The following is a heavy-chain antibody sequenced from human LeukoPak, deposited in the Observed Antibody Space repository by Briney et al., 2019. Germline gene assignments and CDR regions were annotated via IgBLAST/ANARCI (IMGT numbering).Heavy chain of an antibody. V-gene: IGHV5-51*01. D-gene: IGHD6-6*01. J-gene: IGHJ4*02. CDR2: IYPGDSDT. CDR1: AYSCTSYW. Sequence: GESLKISCKGSAYSCTSYWIGWVRQMPGKSLEWMGIIYPGDSDTRYSPSFQGQVTISADRAISTAYLQWSRLKASDTAMYYCARGGSSSFLDYWGQGTLVTVSS. CDR3: ARGGSSSFLDY.